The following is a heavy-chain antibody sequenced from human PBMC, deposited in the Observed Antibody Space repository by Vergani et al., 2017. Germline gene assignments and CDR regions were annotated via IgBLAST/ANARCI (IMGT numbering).Heavy chain of an antibody. D-gene: IGHD3-22*01. V-gene: IGHV4-38-2*01. CDR3: ATYYDDSSGYYYGYFQH. Sequence: QVQLQESGPGLVKPSETLSLTCAVSGYSISSGYYWGWIRQPPGKGLEWIGSIYHSGSTYYNPSLKSRVTISVDTSKNQFSMKLRSVTAADTAVYYCATYYDDSSGYYYGYFQHWGQGTLVTVSS. J-gene: IGHJ1*01. CDR1: GYSISSGYY. CDR2: IYHSGST.